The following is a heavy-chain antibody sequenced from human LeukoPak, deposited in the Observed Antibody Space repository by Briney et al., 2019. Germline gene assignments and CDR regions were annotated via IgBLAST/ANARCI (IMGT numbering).Heavy chain of an antibody. CDR3: AISDYGGKSPPLDY. Sequence: ASVKVSFKASGYSFTGYYMRWVRQAPGQGLEWMGWINPNSGGTNYAQKFQGRVTMTRDTSISTAYMELSRLRSDDTAVYYCAISDYGGKSPPLDYWGQGTLVTVSS. CDR2: INPNSGGT. J-gene: IGHJ4*02. CDR1: GYSFTGYY. V-gene: IGHV1-2*02. D-gene: IGHD4-23*01.